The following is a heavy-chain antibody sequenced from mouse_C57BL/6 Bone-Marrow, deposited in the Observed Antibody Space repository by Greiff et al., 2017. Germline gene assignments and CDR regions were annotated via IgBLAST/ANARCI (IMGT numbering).Heavy chain of an antibody. CDR1: GFTFSSYA. D-gene: IGHD1-1*01. CDR2: ISSGGDYI. J-gene: IGHJ4*01. V-gene: IGHV5-9-1*02. CDR3: TRDPLSSYAMDY. Sequence: EVMLVESGEGLVKPGGSLKLSCAASGFTFSSYAMSWVRQTPEKRLEWVAYISSGGDYIYYADTVKGRFTISRDNARNTLYLQMSSLKSEDTAMYYCTRDPLSSYAMDYWGQGTSDTVSS.